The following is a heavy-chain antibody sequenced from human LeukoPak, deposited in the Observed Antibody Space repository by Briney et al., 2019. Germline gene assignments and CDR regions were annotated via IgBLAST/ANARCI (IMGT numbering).Heavy chain of an antibody. CDR3: AKRSPYYFDY. V-gene: IGHV3-23*01. J-gene: IGHJ4*02. CDR1: GFTFSSYA. CDR2: SGSAGNT. Sequence: PGGSLRLSCAASGFTFSSYAMSWVRQAPGKGLEWVSTSGSAGNTYYADSVKGRFTISRDNSKNTLYLHMNSQRAEDTAVYYCAKRSPYYFDYWGQGTLVTVSS.